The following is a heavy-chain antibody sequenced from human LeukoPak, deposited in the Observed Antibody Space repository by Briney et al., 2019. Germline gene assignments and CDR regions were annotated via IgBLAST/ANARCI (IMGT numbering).Heavy chain of an antibody. CDR2: IYYSGST. Sequence: SETLSLTCTVSGGSVSSGSYYWSWIRQPPGKGLEWIGYIYYSGSTNYNPSLKSRVTISVDTSKNQFSLKLSSVTAADTAVYYCARNDIVLMVYAIGSSWFDPWGQGTLVTVSS. J-gene: IGHJ5*02. CDR1: GGSVSSGSYY. CDR3: ARNDIVLMVYAIGSSWFDP. V-gene: IGHV4-61*01. D-gene: IGHD2-8*01.